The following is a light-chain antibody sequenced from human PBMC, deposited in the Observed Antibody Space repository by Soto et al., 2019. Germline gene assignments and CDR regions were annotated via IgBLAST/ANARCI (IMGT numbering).Light chain of an antibody. Sequence: EIVMTQSPAALSVSPGERATLSYRASQSVSSNLAWYQQKPGQAPRLLIYGASTRATGIPVRFSGSGSGTEFTRTISSLQSEDLAVYYCRQYNNWPSFTFGPGTKVDIK. CDR2: GAS. CDR1: QSVSSN. CDR3: RQYNNWPSFT. J-gene: IGKJ3*01. V-gene: IGKV3-15*01.